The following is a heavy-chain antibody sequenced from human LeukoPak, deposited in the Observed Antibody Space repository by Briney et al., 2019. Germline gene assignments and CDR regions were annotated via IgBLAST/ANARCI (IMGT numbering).Heavy chain of an antibody. V-gene: IGHV3-30*02. J-gene: IGHJ6*03. CDR1: GFTFSSYG. D-gene: IGHD5-12*01. CDR2: IRYDGSNK. Sequence: GGSLRLSCAASGFTFSSYGMHWVRQAPGKGLEWVAFIRYDGSNKYYADSVKGRFTVSRDNSKNTMYLQMKSLRAEDTAVYYCAKGGGYEAQYYYYYLDVWGKGTTVTISS. CDR3: AKGGGYEAQYYYYYLDV.